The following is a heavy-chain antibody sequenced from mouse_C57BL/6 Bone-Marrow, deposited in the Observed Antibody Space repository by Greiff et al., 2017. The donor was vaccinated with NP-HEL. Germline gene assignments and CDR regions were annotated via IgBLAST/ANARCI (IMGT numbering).Heavy chain of an antibody. J-gene: IGHJ1*03. Sequence: DVMLVVSGGDLVKPGGSLKLSCAASGFPFSSYGMSWVRQTPDKRLEWVATISSGGSYTYYPDSVKGRFTISRDNAKNTLYLQMSSLKSEDTAMYYCARSRIYWYFDVWGTGTTVTVSS. D-gene: IGHD1-1*01. CDR2: ISSGGSYT. CDR1: GFPFSSYG. V-gene: IGHV5-6*02. CDR3: ARSRIYWYFDV.